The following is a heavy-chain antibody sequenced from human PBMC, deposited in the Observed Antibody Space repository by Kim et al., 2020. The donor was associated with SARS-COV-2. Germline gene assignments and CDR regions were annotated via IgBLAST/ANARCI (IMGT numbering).Heavy chain of an antibody. Sequence: NPTYARGFAGRFFFSLDTSVSTAYLQISSLKAEDTAVYYCAREYSSSSFDYWGQGTLVTVSS. D-gene: IGHD6-6*01. CDR3: AREYSSSSFDY. V-gene: IGHV7-4-1*02. J-gene: IGHJ4*02. CDR2: NP.